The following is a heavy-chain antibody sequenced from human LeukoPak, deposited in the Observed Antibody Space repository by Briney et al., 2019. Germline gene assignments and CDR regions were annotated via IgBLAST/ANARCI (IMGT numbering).Heavy chain of an antibody. V-gene: IGHV3-33*01. Sequence: GGSLRLSCAASGFTFSSYGMHWVRQAPGKGLEWVAVIWYDGSNKYYADSVKGRFTISRDNSKNTLYLQMNSLRAEDTAVYYCAIDYNWYCLDDFDVWGKGTMVTVA. D-gene: IGHD1-7*01. CDR1: GFTFSSYG. CDR2: IWYDGSNK. J-gene: IGHJ3*01. CDR3: AIDYNWYCLDDFDV.